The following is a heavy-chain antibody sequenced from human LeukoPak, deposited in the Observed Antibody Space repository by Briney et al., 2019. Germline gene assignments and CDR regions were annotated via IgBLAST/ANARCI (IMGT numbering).Heavy chain of an antibody. CDR1: GFTFSSYW. D-gene: IGHD3-22*01. J-gene: IGHJ1*01. V-gene: IGHV3-74*01. CDR3: ARAPSEIGGYYPEYFRH. Sequence: GGSLRLSCAAPGFTFSSYWMHWVRQAPGKGLVWVSRIKSDGSTRYADSVKGRSTISRDNAKNTVSLQMNSLRAEDTGVYYCARAPSEIGGYYPEYFRHWGQGTLVTVSP. CDR2: IKSDGST.